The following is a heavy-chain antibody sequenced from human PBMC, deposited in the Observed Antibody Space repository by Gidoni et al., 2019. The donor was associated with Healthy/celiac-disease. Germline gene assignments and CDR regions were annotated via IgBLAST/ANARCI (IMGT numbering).Heavy chain of an antibody. CDR2: INAGNGNT. J-gene: IGHJ6*02. Sequence: QVQLVQSGAEVKKPGASVKVSCKASGYTFTSYAMHWVRPAPGQRLEWMGWINAGNGNTKYSQKCQGRVTITRDTSASTAYMELSSLRSEDTAVYYCARDTALGSSPPTGYYYYYGMDVWGQGTTVTVSS. CDR3: ARDTALGSSPPTGYYYYYGMDV. D-gene: IGHD6-6*01. CDR1: GYTFTSYA. V-gene: IGHV1-3*01.